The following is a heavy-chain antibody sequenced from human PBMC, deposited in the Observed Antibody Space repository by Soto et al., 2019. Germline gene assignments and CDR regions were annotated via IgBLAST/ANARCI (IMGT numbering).Heavy chain of an antibody. J-gene: IGHJ4*02. D-gene: IGHD6-6*01. V-gene: IGHV1-46*01. CDR3: ARAYAQYSSSSLVDY. CDR1: GYTFTSYY. CDR2: INPSGGST. Sequence: ASVKVSCKASGYTFTSYYMHWVRQAPGQGLEWMGIINPSGGSTSYAQKFQGRVTMTRDTSTSTVYMELSSLRSEDTAVYYCARAYAQYSSSSLVDYWGQGTLVTVSS.